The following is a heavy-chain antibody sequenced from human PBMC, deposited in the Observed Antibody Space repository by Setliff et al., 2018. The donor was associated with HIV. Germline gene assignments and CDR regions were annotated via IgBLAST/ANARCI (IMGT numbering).Heavy chain of an antibody. CDR3: ARELYGGNSRPFDY. D-gene: IGHD2-21*02. V-gene: IGHV4-59*01. J-gene: IGHJ4*02. CDR1: GGSIINYL. Sequence: SETLSLTCTVSGGSIINYLWHWFRQPPGKGLEWIGYIYSTGRTDYNPSLYSRLTISVDTSKNQVSLNLTSATTADTAVYYCARELYGGNSRPFDYWGQGALVTVSS. CDR2: IYSTGRT.